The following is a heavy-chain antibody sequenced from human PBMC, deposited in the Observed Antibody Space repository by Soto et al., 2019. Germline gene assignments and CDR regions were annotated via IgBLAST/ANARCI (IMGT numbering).Heavy chain of an antibody. CDR3: ARDLAPVPAAIRQTLGRVYYGMDV. V-gene: IGHV1-69*13. J-gene: IGHJ6*02. D-gene: IGHD2-2*01. CDR1: GGTFSSYA. Sequence: GASVKVSCKASGGTFSSYAISWVRQAPGQGLEWMGGIIPIFGTANYAQKFQGRVTITADESTSTAYMELSSLRSEDTAVYYCARDLAPVPAAIRQTLGRVYYGMDVWGQGTTVTVSS. CDR2: IIPIFGTA.